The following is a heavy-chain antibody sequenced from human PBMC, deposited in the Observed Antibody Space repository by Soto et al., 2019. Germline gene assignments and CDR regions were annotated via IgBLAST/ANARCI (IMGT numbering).Heavy chain of an antibody. J-gene: IGHJ4*02. CDR3: ARVLWFGELMN. Sequence: GSMKGSFQASGFTLSRYCFSWGRQAPGQGLEWMGWISAYNGNTNYAQKLQGRVTMTTDTSTSTAYMELRSLRSDDTAVYYCARVLWFGELMNWGQGTLVTVSS. CDR2: ISAYNGNT. CDR1: GFTLSRYC. V-gene: IGHV1-18*01. D-gene: IGHD3-10*01.